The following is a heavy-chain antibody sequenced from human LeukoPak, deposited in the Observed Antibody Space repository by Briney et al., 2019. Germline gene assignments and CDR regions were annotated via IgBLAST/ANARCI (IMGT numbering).Heavy chain of an antibody. CDR2: IYYSGRT. CDR1: GVSISAYS. V-gene: IGHV4-59*12. CDR3: AGDYTSGSYRFDY. Sequence: SETLSLTCSVSGVSISAYSWSWVRQPPGRGLEWIGYIYYSGRTTYNPSLKSRLTISLDTSKNQFSLNLRSVTAADTAVYYCAGDYTSGSYRFDYWGQGTLVTVSS. J-gene: IGHJ4*02. D-gene: IGHD3-10*01.